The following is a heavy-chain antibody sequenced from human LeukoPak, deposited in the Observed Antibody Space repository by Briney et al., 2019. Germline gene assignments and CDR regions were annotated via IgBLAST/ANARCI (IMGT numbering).Heavy chain of an antibody. V-gene: IGHV4-34*01. CDR2: INHGGSI. J-gene: IGHJ4*02. CDR3: ARDGRAGSLFAY. D-gene: IGHD6-19*01. CDR1: GGSFSDYY. Sequence: SETLSLTCAIYGGSFSDYYWSWIRQSPGKGLEWIGEINHGGSINHNPSLKSRVSMSVDTSKNQFSLKLPSVTAADTAIYYCARDGRAGSLFAYWGQGTLVTVSS.